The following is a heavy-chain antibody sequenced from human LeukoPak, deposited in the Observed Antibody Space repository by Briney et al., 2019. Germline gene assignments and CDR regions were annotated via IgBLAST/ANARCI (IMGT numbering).Heavy chain of an antibody. CDR1: GYTFTGFT. CDR3: ARVNGYSFDY. D-gene: IGHD2-8*01. CDR2: INTGNGNT. V-gene: IGHV1-3*04. J-gene: IGHJ4*02. Sequence: AASVKVSCKASGYTFTGFTTHWVRQAPGQRLEWMGWINTGNGNTKYSQKFQGRVTITRDTTASTAYMELSSLRSEDTAIYYCARVNGYSFDYWGQGALVTVSS.